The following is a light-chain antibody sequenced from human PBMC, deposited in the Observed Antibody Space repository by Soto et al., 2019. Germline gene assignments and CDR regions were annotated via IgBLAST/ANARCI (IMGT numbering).Light chain of an antibody. CDR1: SSDVGGYNY. CDR2: EVS. Sequence: QSVLTQPPSASGSPGQSVTISCTGTSSDVGGYNYVSWYQQHPDKAPKLMIYEVSKRPSGVPDRFSGSKSGNTASLTVSGLQAEDEADYYCSSYAGSNNIIFGGGTKLTAL. V-gene: IGLV2-8*01. J-gene: IGLJ2*01. CDR3: SSYAGSNNII.